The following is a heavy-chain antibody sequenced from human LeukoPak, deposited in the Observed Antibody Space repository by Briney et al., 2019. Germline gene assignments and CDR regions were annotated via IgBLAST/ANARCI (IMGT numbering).Heavy chain of an antibody. D-gene: IGHD1-14*01. CDR2: IYSGGST. CDR3: ARRALRGQTVRGGHHLGP. CDR1: GFTFSSNW. Sequence: PGGSLRLSCAASGFTFSSNWMHWVRQAPGKGLEWVSVIYSGGSTYYADIVKGRFTISRDDSNNALSLAMTSLRSEDTAIYYCARRALRGQTVRGGHHLGPWGLGTLVAVSS. J-gene: IGHJ5*02. V-gene: IGHV3-66*02.